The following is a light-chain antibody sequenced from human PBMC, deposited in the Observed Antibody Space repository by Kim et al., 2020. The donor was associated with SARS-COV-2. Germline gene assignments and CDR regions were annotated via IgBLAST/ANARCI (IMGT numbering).Light chain of an antibody. CDR3: LQHNSYPIT. Sequence: ASEGDRVTITCRASQDIRNDLGWYQQSPGRAPKRLIYGASSLQSGVPSRFSGSGSGTEFTLTISSLQPEDFATYFCLQHNSYPITFGQGTRLEFK. J-gene: IGKJ5*01. V-gene: IGKV1-17*01. CDR2: GAS. CDR1: QDIRND.